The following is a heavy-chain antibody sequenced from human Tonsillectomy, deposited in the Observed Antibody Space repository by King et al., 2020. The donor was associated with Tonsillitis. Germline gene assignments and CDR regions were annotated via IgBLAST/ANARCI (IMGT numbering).Heavy chain of an antibody. CDR3: AKGLNVDTAMVLGY. V-gene: IGHV3-9*01. Sequence: VQLVESGGGLVQPGRSLRLSCAASGFTFDDYAMHWVRHAPGKGLEWVSGISWNSGSIGYADSVKGRFTISRDNAKNSLYLQMNSLRAEDTALYYCAKGLNVDTAMVLGYWGQGTLVTVSS. CDR2: ISWNSGSI. J-gene: IGHJ4*02. D-gene: IGHD5-18*01. CDR1: GFTFDDYA.